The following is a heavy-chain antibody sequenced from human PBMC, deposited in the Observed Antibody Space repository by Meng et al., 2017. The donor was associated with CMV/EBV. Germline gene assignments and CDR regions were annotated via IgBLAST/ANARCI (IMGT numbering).Heavy chain of an antibody. CDR3: ARDYYNDYDFWSGYPRPYYYYGMDV. CDR1: GFTFSSYS. D-gene: IGHD3-3*01. Sequence: GGSLRLSCAASGFTFSSYSMNWVRQAPGKGLEWVSSISSSSSYIYYADSVKGRFTISRDNAKNSLYLQMNSLRAEDTAVYYCARDYYNDYDFWSGYPRPYYYYGMDVWGQGTTVTVSS. CDR2: ISSSSSYI. V-gene: IGHV3-21*01. J-gene: IGHJ6*02.